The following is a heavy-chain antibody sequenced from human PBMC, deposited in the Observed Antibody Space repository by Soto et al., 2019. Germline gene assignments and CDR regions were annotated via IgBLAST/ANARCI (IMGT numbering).Heavy chain of an antibody. J-gene: IGHJ4*02. CDR1: GFTFSSFA. CDR3: AKAPWLFLFDC. V-gene: IGHV3-23*01. D-gene: IGHD3-9*01. Sequence: PGGSLRLSCAASGFTFSSFAMSWVRQAPGKGLEWVSSTSGSGGSTYYADSVKGRFTISRDNSKNTLYLQMNGLRAEDTAVYYCAKAPWLFLFDCWGQGTLVTVSS. CDR2: TSGSGGST.